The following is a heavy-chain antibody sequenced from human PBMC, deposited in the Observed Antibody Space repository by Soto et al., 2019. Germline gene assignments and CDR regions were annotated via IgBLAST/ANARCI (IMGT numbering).Heavy chain of an antibody. CDR1: GFTLSSYA. Sequence: GGSMRLSCAASGFTLSSYAMSWVRQAPGKGLEWVSAISGSGGSTYYADSVKGRFTISRDNSKNTLYLQMNSLRAEDTAVYYCAKDQDPLRYFDWFLDYWGQGTLVTVSS. CDR3: AKDQDPLRYFDWFLDY. J-gene: IGHJ4*02. V-gene: IGHV3-23*01. D-gene: IGHD3-9*01. CDR2: ISGSGGST.